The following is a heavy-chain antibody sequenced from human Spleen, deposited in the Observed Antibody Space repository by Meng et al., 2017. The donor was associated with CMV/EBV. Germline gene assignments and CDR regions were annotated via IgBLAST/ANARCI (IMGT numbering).Heavy chain of an antibody. J-gene: IGHJ6*02. CDR1: GYSISSGY. V-gene: IGHV3-30*02. CDR2: IPYHENDK. CDR3: TKTGDKLLVPYLYCDMDV. D-gene: IGHD6-6*01. Sequence: GGSLRLSCTVSGYSISSGYYWGWIRQPPGKGLEWVAFIPYHENDKYYAESVKGRFTVSRDNSKNTLYLQMNSLRPEDTAVYYCTKTGDKLLVPYLYCDMDVWGQGTTVTVSS.